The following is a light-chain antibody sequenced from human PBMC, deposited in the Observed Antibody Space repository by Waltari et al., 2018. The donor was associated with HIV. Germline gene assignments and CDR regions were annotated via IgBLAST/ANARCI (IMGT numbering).Light chain of an antibody. J-gene: IGLJ1*01. Sequence: QSALPQPASVSGSPGQSITISCTGTSSAVGGYNYVSWYQQHPGKAPKLMIYEVSNRPSGVSNRFSGSKSGNTASLTISGLQAEDEADYYCSSYTSSSTSHVFGTGTKVTVL. CDR1: SSAVGGYNY. V-gene: IGLV2-14*01. CDR3: SSYTSSSTSHV. CDR2: EVS.